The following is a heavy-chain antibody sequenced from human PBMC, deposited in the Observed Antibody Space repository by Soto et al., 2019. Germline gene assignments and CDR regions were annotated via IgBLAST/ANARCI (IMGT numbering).Heavy chain of an antibody. Sequence: EVQLLESGGDLVQPGGSLRLSCAASGFTFSNYAMTWVRQAPGKGLEWVSGVSGSGGGTYYADSVKGRFTISRDNSKNTLYVQMHSLRAEDTAVYYCVRGSGKNNYYYMVVWGKGTTVTVSS. V-gene: IGHV3-23*01. J-gene: IGHJ6*03. D-gene: IGHD3-10*01. CDR1: GFTFSNYA. CDR2: VSGSGGGT. CDR3: VRGSGKNNYYYMVV.